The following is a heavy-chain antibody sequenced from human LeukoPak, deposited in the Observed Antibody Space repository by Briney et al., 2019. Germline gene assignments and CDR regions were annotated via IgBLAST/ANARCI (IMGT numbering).Heavy chain of an antibody. CDR1: GRSISSYY. J-gene: IGHJ3*01. Sequence: AETLSLPCTLSGRSISSYYWRWLRQSPGKGLDGIGCMYYFESVNLHPSFKRRVTLPIDRSKNQSSLHETSLCARGRAGYLFAIAGYLHRLIDVLDLWGQGTVVTVSS. V-gene: IGHV4-59*08. CDR3: AIAGYLHRLIDVLDL. D-gene: IGHD6-25*01. CDR2: MYYFESV.